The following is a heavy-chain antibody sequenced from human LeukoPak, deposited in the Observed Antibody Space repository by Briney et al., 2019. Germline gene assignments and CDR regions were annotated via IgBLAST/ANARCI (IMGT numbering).Heavy chain of an antibody. D-gene: IGHD3-10*01. Sequence: GGSLRLSCAASGFSFSDYWMHWVRQVPEKGLVWVSRINSDGSSTNYADSVKGRFTISRDSSKNTLYLQMNSLRGEDTALYYCANSASGKRFDSWGQGTLVTVSS. CDR1: GFSFSDYW. CDR2: INSDGSST. V-gene: IGHV3-74*01. J-gene: IGHJ4*02. CDR3: ANSASGKRFDS.